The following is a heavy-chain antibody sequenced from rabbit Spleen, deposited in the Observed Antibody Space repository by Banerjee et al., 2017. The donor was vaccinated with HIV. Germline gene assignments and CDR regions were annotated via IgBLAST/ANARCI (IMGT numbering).Heavy chain of an antibody. CDR1: GVDFSSNA. J-gene: IGHJ6*01. V-gene: IGHV1S40*01. Sequence: QSLEESGGGLVKPGGTLTLTCTVSGVDFSSNAMCWVRQAPGKGLEWIGCIATITGKTFYATWAKGRFTISRASSTTVTLQMTSLTVADTATYFCARDTGSSFSTYGMDLWGPGTPVTVS. D-gene: IGHD8-1*01. CDR2: IATITGKT. CDR3: ARDTGSSFSTYGMDL.